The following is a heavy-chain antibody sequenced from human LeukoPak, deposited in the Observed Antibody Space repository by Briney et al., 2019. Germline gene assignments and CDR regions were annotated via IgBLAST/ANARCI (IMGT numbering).Heavy chain of an antibody. D-gene: IGHD1-1*01. V-gene: IGHV4-34*08. CDR3: AKHSGLRYNWKGWFDP. Sequence: SETLSLTCAVYGGTFSSYYSSWIRQPPGKGMGWIGEINHSGSANYNPSLKSRVTISVDTSKNQFSLKLSSVTAADTAVYYCAKHSGLRYNWKGWFDPWGQGTLVTVSS. CDR2: INHSGSA. CDR1: GGTFSSYY. J-gene: IGHJ5*02.